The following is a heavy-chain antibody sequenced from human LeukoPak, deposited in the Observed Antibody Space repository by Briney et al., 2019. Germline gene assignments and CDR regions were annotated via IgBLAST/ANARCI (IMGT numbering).Heavy chain of an antibody. CDR3: ARSGREATEIDY. Sequence: GGSLRLSCAASGFTFSSYSMNWVRQAPGKGLEWLSYINGRGTYIDYAESLKGRITISRDNAQNSLYLQMNSLRVEDTAVYYCARSGREATEIDYWGQGTLVTVSS. CDR2: INGRGTYI. CDR1: GFTFSSYS. V-gene: IGHV3-21*06. J-gene: IGHJ4*02. D-gene: IGHD1-1*01.